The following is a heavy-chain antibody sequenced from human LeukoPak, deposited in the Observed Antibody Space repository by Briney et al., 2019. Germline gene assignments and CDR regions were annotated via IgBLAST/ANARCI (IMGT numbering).Heavy chain of an antibody. CDR2: IYYSGST. CDR1: GGSISSYY. D-gene: IGHD2-2*01. CDR3: ARKNVGVVPAAIRWFDP. Sequence: SETLSLTCTVSGGSISSYYWSWIRQPPGKGLEWIGYIYYSGSTNYSPSLKSRVTISVDTSKNQFSLKLSSVTAADTAVHYCARKNVGVVPAAIRWFDPWGQGTLVTVSS. V-gene: IGHV4-59*01. J-gene: IGHJ5*02.